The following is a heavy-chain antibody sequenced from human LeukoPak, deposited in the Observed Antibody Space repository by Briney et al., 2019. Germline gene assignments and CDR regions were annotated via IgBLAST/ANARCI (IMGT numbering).Heavy chain of an antibody. Sequence: GESLKISCKGSGYSFTSYWIGWGRQLPGKGLEWMGIIYPGDSDTRYSPSFQGQVTISADKSISTASLQWSSLKASDTAMYYCEINPHLETDYWGQGTPVTASS. CDR2: IYPGDSDT. D-gene: IGHD1-1*01. J-gene: IGHJ4*02. CDR1: GYSFTSYW. CDR3: EINPHLETDY. V-gene: IGHV5-51*01.